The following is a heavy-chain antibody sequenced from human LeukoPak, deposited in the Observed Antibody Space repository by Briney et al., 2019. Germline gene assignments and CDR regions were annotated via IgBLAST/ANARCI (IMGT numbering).Heavy chain of an antibody. CDR1: GFTFSSYG. D-gene: IGHD3-22*01. V-gene: IGHV3-30*18. CDR3: AKDMTFYYDSSGIQKGHAFDI. Sequence: PGGSLRLSCAASGFTFSSYGMHWVRQAPGKGLEWVAVISYDGSNKYYADSVKGRFTISRDNSKNTLYLQMNSLRAEDTAVYYCAKDMTFYYDSSGIQKGHAFDIWGQGTMVTVSS. CDR2: ISYDGSNK. J-gene: IGHJ3*02.